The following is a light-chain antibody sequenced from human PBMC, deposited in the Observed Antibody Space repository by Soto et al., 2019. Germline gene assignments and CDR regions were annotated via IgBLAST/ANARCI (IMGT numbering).Light chain of an antibody. CDR3: QQRSNWGVT. Sequence: EIVLSQSPATLSLSPGVRATLSCRASQSVSSCLAWYQQKPGQAPRILIFDASNRATGIPARLSCSGSGTDYTPTIRTLAPEDYAVYYCQQRSNWGVTIGGATKVDIK. CDR1: QSVSSC. CDR2: DAS. J-gene: IGKJ4*01. V-gene: IGKV3-11*01.